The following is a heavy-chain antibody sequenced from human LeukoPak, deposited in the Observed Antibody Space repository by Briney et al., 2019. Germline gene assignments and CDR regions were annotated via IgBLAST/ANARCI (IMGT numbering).Heavy chain of an antibody. J-gene: IGHJ4*02. Sequence: SETLSLTCTVSGASIIGPKWWNWVRLSPGKGMEWIGEIFHSGRTHYNPSLKSRVTISVDTSKNQFSLILTSVTDADTAVYYCATSSGWYRYDSWGQGTLVTVSS. D-gene: IGHD6-19*01. CDR3: ATSSGWYRYDS. CDR2: IFHSGRT. V-gene: IGHV4-4*02. CDR1: GASIIGPKW.